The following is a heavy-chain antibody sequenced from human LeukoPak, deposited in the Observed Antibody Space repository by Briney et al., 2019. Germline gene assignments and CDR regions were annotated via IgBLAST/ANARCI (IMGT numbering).Heavy chain of an antibody. CDR1: GFSFSSYS. V-gene: IGHV3-48*01. CDR3: ARMSSGSYLCDY. Sequence: GGSLSLSCAASGFSFSSYSMNWDRQAPGKGLEWLSYSSSGSSTIYYADPVKGRFTIFKDNAKNPMYLQMNSLRAEDTAVYYCARMSSGSYLCDYWGQGTLVTVSS. J-gene: IGHJ4*02. D-gene: IGHD3-10*01. CDR2: SSSGSSTI.